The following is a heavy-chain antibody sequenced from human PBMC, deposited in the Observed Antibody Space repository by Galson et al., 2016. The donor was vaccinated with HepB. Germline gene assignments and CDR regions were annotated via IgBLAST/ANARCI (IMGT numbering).Heavy chain of an antibody. CDR2: IYYSGIS. J-gene: IGHJ5*02. Sequence: TLSLTCTVSAGSISSGDYYWSWIRQPPGKGLEWVGYIYYSGISYYMTSHKSRATMSVDTSNNQFSLKLTSVTAADTAVYYCARFYYGDYGRFDPWGQGILVTVSS. CDR3: ARFYYGDYGRFDP. V-gene: IGHV4-30-4*01. CDR1: AGSISSGDYY. D-gene: IGHD4-17*01.